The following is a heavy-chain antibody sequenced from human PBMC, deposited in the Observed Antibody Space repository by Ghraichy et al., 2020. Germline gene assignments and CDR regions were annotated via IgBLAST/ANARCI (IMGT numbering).Heavy chain of an antibody. CDR3: AGVSKAQLERRGAFDI. CDR1: GXTVSSNY. J-gene: IGHJ3*02. V-gene: IGHV3-53*04. D-gene: IGHD1-1*01. Sequence: GGSLRLSCAAXGXTVSSNYXXWVXQAXXKGLEXVSVIYSGGSTYYADSVKRRFTISRHNSKNTLYLQMNSLRAEDTAVYYCAGVSKAQLERRGAFDIWGQGTMVTVSS. CDR2: IYSGGST.